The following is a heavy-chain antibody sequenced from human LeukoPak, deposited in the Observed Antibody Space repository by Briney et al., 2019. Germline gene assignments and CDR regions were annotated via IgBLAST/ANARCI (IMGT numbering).Heavy chain of an antibody. CDR3: TILSPAAGTDY. J-gene: IGHJ4*02. V-gene: IGHV4-59*08. Sequence: SETLSLTCTVSGGSISSYYWSWIRQPPGKGLGWIGYIYYSGSTNYNPSLKSRVTISVDTSKNQFSLKLSSVTAADTAVYYCTILSPAAGTDYWGQGTLVTVSS. D-gene: IGHD6-13*01. CDR1: GGSISSYY. CDR2: IYYSGST.